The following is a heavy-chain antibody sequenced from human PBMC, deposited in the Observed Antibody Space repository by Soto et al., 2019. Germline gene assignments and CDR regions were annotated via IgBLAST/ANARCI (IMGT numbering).Heavy chain of an antibody. V-gene: IGHV1-18*01. Sequence: ASVKVSCKASGYTFTSYGISWVRQAPGQGLEWMGWISAYNGNTNYAQKLQGRVTMTTDTSTSTAYMELRSLRSDDTAVYYCARAGYLRYFDWLPYYYYGMDVWGQGTTVTVSS. CDR1: GYTFTSYG. CDR2: ISAYNGNT. D-gene: IGHD3-9*01. CDR3: ARAGYLRYFDWLPYYYYGMDV. J-gene: IGHJ6*02.